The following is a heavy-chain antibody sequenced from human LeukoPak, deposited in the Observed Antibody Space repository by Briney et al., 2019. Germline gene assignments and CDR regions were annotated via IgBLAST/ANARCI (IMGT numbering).Heavy chain of an antibody. V-gene: IGHV4-34*01. Sequence: SETLSLTCAVYGGSFSGYYWSWIRQPPGKGLEWIGETNHSGSTNYTPSLKSRVTISADTSKTLCSLKLSSVTAAGAAVYYCARGASVRGRGRAFDIWGQGTMVTVSS. J-gene: IGHJ3*02. CDR2: TNHSGST. CDR3: ARGASVRGRGRAFDI. CDR1: GGSFSGYY. D-gene: IGHD3-10*01.